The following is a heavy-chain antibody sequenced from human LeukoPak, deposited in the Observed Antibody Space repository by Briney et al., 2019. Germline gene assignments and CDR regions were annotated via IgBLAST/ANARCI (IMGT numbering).Heavy chain of an antibody. CDR3: ARERWEGGSFVMGFDY. CDR1: GYSISSGYY. D-gene: IGHD1-26*01. CDR2: IYYTGST. J-gene: IGHJ4*02. Sequence: SETLSLTCAVSGYSISSGYYWNWIRQPPGKGLEWLGHIYYTGSTYYNPSLKSRVTISVDTSKNQFSLRLSSVTAADTAVYYCARERWEGGSFVMGFDYWGQGALVTVSS. V-gene: IGHV4-38-2*02.